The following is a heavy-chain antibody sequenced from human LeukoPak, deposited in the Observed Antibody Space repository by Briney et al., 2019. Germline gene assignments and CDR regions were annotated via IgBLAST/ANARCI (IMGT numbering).Heavy chain of an antibody. V-gene: IGHV1-2*02. J-gene: IGHJ4*02. D-gene: IGHD3-10*01. CDR1: GYTFTGYY. Sequence: ASVKVSCKASGYTFTGYYMHWVRQAPGHGLEWMGWINPNSGGTNYAQKFQGRVTMTRDTSISTAYMELSSLRSEDTAVYYCARLLWFGELGYWGQGTLVTASS. CDR2: INPNSGGT. CDR3: ARLLWFGELGY.